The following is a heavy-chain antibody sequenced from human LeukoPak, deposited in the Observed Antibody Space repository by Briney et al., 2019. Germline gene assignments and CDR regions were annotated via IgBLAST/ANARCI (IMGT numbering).Heavy chain of an antibody. CDR2: ISSDGNTK. Sequence: PGRSLRLSCAASGFTFSGYFMHWVRQAPGKGLEWVAIISSDGNTKYYADSVKGRFTISRGNSRNTLYLQMNSLRAEDTAVYSCARDSRYAMDVWGQGTTVTVSS. V-gene: IGHV3-30-3*01. J-gene: IGHJ6*02. CDR3: ARDSRYAMDV. CDR1: GFTFSGYF.